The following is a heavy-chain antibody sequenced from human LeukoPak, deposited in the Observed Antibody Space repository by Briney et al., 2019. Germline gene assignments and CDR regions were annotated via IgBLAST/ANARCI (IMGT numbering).Heavy chain of an antibody. CDR2: ISGTVIA. CDR3: AKGDIAGGISWYFDL. V-gene: IGHV3-23*01. J-gene: IGHJ2*01. Sequence: GGALRLSCAASGITFSRHAMAWVRQAPGKGLEWVSTISGTVIAYYADSVKGRFTISRDNPKNTLYLHMNSLRADDTAIYYCAKGDIAGGISWYFDLWGRGTLVT. D-gene: IGHD1-26*01. CDR1: GITFSRHA.